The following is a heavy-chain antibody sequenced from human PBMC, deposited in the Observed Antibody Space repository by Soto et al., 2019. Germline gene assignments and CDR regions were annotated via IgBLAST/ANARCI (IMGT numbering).Heavy chain of an antibody. D-gene: IGHD4-4*01. CDR3: ARDPSNYDGHYYYGMDV. V-gene: IGHV3-33*01. CDR1: GFTFSSYG. CDR2: IWYDGSNK. J-gene: IGHJ6*02. Sequence: GGSLRLSCAASGFTFSSYGMHWVRQAPGKGLEWVAVIWYDGSNKYYADSVKGRFTISRDNSKNTLYLQMNSLRAEDTAVYYCARDPSNYDGHYYYGMDVWRQGTTVTVSS.